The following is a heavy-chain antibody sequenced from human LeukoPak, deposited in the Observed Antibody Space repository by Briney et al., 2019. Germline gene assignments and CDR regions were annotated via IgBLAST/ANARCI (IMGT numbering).Heavy chain of an antibody. J-gene: IGHJ4*02. D-gene: IGHD3-3*01. V-gene: IGHV3-23*01. Sequence: PGGSLRLSCAASGFTFSSYAMSWVRQAPGKGLEWVSAISGSGGSTYYADSVKGRFTISRDNSKNTLYLQMNSLRAEDTAVYYCANFAVFGVVTTLGYWGQGTLVTVSS. CDR3: ANFAVFGVVTTLGY. CDR2: ISGSGGST. CDR1: GFTFSSYA.